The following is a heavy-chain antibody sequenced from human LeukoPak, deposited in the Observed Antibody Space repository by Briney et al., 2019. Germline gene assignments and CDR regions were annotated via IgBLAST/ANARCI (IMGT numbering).Heavy chain of an antibody. D-gene: IGHD3-22*01. CDR1: GFTLSSYW. CDR2: ISVVGSNT. V-gene: IGHV3-74*01. CDR3: ARMGDYYDSSGYYYIGFDY. Sequence: GGSLRLSCAASGFTLSSYWMHWVRQAPGKGLVWISRISVVGSNTGYADSVKGRFSISRDNAKNTLFLQMNSLRAEDTAVYYCARMGDYYDSSGYYYIGFDYWGQGTLVTVSS. J-gene: IGHJ4*02.